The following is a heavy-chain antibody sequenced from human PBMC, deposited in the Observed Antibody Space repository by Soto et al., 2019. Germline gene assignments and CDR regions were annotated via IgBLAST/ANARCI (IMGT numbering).Heavy chain of an antibody. Sequence: QVQLQQWGAGLLKPSETLSLTCAVYGGSFSGYYWSWIRQPPGKGLEWIGEINHSGSTNYNPSLKTRVTISVDTSKNQFSLKLSSVTAADTAVYYCARGPSGWSYYFDYWGQGTLVTVSS. D-gene: IGHD6-19*01. V-gene: IGHV4-34*01. J-gene: IGHJ4*02. CDR2: INHSGST. CDR3: ARGPSGWSYYFDY. CDR1: GGSFSGYY.